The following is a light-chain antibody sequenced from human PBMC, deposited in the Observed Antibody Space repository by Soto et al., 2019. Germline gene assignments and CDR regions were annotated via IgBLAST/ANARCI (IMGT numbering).Light chain of an antibody. J-gene: IGKJ5*01. CDR1: QSISSY. CDR3: QQRHSWVT. Sequence: DIQMTQSPSSLCASVGGRVTIACRASQSISSYLNWYQQKPGKAPKLLIYAASSLQSGVPSRFSGSGSGTDFTLTISMLEPEDFAIYYCQQRHSWVTFGQGTRLEI. CDR2: AAS. V-gene: IGKV1-39*01.